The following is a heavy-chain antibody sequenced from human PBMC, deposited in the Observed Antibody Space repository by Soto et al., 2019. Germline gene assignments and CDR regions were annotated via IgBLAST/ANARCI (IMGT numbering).Heavy chain of an antibody. CDR3: ARGNWWFDP. J-gene: IGHJ5*02. CDR2: IIPILGIA. V-gene: IGHV1-69*02. Sequence: QVQLVQSGAEVKKPGSSVKVSCKASGGTFSSYTISWVRQAHGQGLEWMGRIIPILGIANYAQKFQGRVTITADKSTSTAYMELSSLISEDTAVYYCARGNWWFDPWGQGTLVTVSS. CDR1: GGTFSSYT. D-gene: IGHD1-1*01.